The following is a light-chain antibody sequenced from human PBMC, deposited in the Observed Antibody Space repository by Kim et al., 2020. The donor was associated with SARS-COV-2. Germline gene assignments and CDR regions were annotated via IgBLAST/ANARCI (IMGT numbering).Light chain of an antibody. Sequence: ATISCKSSQSVLFSSNNQNYLAWYQLKAGQPPRLLIYWASIRQSGVPERFSGGGSETDFTLTISSLQAEDVAVYYCQHYYGTPKTFGQGTKVDIK. J-gene: IGKJ2*01. CDR2: WAS. CDR1: QSVLFSSNNQNY. V-gene: IGKV4-1*01. CDR3: QHYYGTPKT.